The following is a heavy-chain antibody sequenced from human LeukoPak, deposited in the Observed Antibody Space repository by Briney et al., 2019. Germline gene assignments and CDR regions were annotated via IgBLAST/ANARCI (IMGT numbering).Heavy chain of an antibody. Sequence: PGGSLRLSCAASGFTFSTYDMNWVRQAPGKGLEWVAVISHDASTKYYADSLKGRFTISRDNSKNRVYLQMNSLRAEDTAVYYCAKATYYYDSSGYYGAFDIWGQGTKVTVSS. CDR2: ISHDASTK. D-gene: IGHD3-22*01. V-gene: IGHV3-30*18. CDR1: GFTFSTYD. J-gene: IGHJ3*02. CDR3: AKATYYYDSSGYYGAFDI.